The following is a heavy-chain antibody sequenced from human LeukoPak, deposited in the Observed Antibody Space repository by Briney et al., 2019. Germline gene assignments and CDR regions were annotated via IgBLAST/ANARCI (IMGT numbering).Heavy chain of an antibody. CDR2: INPNSGGT. D-gene: IGHD1-14*01. CDR3: AREASPEPASADYFDY. CDR1: GYTFTGYY. V-gene: IGHV1-2*04. J-gene: IGHJ4*02. Sequence: ASVKVSCKASGYTFTGYYMHWVRQAPGQGLEWMGWINPNSGGTNYAQKFQGWVTMTRDTSISTAYMELSRLRSDDTAVYYCAREASPEPASADYFDYWGQGTLVTVSS.